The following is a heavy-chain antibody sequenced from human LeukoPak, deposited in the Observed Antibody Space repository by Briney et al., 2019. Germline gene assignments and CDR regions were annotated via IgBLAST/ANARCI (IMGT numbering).Heavy chain of an antibody. V-gene: IGHV3-23*01. CDR1: GFTFSSYA. Sequence: GGSLRLSCAASGFTFSSYAMSWVRQAPGKGLEWVSAISGSGGSTYYADSVKGRFTISRDNSKNTLYLQMNSLRAEDTAVYYCASLEYSSSPGEGYYYYGMDVWGQGTTVTVSS. J-gene: IGHJ6*02. D-gene: IGHD6-6*01. CDR2: ISGSGGST. CDR3: ASLEYSSSPGEGYYYYGMDV.